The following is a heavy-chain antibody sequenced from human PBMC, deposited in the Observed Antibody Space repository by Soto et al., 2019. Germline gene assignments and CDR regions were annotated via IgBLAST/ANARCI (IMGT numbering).Heavy chain of an antibody. CDR1: GYNFANYW. CDR3: AAGYTTGPDAFDI. V-gene: IGHV5-51*01. D-gene: IGHD6-13*01. CDR2: IFPGDSDT. J-gene: IGHJ3*02. Sequence: ESLKISCKGSGYNFANYWIGWVRQMPGKGPEWMGMIFPGDSDTKNSPSLQGQITMSVDKSDSSAYLQWRSLKASDTAMYYCAAGYTTGPDAFDIWGQGTMVTVSS.